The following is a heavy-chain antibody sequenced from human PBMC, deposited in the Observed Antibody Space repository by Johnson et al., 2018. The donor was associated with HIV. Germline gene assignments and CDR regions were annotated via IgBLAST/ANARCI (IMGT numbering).Heavy chain of an antibody. V-gene: IGHV3-30-3*01. CDR2: ISYDGSNK. CDR1: GFTFSSYA. J-gene: IGHJ3*02. Sequence: QVQLVESGGGVVQPGRSLRLSCAASGFTFSSYAMHWVRQAPGKGLEWVAVISYDGSNKYYADSVKGRFTISRDNSKNTLYLQMNSLRAEDTAVYYCARERNRRVVDDDAFDIWGQGTMVTVSS. CDR3: ARERNRRVVDDDAFDI. D-gene: IGHD3-22*01.